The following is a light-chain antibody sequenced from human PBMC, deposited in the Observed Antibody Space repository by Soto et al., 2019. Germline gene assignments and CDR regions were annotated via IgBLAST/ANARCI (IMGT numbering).Light chain of an antibody. V-gene: IGLV1-40*01. CDR2: GNS. CDR1: SSNIGAGYE. Sequence: QAVLTQPPSVSGAPGQRVTISCTGSSSNIGAGYEVHWYQQLPGTAPKLLIYGNSNRPSGVPDRCSGSKSGTSASLAITGLQDEDEADYYCQSYDSSMSGPSFGGGTKVTVL. J-gene: IGLJ2*01. CDR3: QSYDSSMSGPS.